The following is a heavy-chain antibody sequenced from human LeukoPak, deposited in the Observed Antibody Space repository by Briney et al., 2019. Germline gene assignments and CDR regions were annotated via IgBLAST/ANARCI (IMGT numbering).Heavy chain of an antibody. V-gene: IGHV4-34*01. Sequence: PSETLSLTCAVYGGSFNGYYWSWIRQPPGKGLEWIGEINHSGSTNYNPSLKCRVTISVDTSKNQFSLKLSSVTAADTAVYYCARLGALAIDYWGQGTLVTVSS. CDR3: ARLGALAIDY. CDR2: INHSGST. CDR1: GGSFNGYY. J-gene: IGHJ4*02. D-gene: IGHD3-3*01.